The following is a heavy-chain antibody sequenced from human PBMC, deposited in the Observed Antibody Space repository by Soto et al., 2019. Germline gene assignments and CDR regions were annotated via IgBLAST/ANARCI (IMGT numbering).Heavy chain of an antibody. D-gene: IGHD3-16*01. Sequence: GGSLRLSCVASGFTFSDYCMSWIRQAPGKGLEWISYTTTSGKTIYYADSVKGRFTISRDNARNSLYLQMNSLRAEDTAVYYCARSYGLIWGQGTLVTVSS. CDR1: GFTFSDYC. V-gene: IGHV3-11*01. J-gene: IGHJ4*02. CDR3: ARSYGLI. CDR2: TTTSGKTI.